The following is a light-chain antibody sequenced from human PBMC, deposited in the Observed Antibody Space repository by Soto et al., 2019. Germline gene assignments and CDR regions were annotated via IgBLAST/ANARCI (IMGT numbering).Light chain of an antibody. CDR1: SSDVGGYNY. Sequence: QSALTQPASVSGSPGQSITIPCTGTSSDVGGYNYVSWYQQHPGKAPKLMIYDVSNRPSGVSNRFSGSKSGNTASLTISGLQAEDEADYYCSSYTSSSIPYVFGTGTKVTVL. J-gene: IGLJ1*01. V-gene: IGLV2-14*01. CDR3: SSYTSSSIPYV. CDR2: DVS.